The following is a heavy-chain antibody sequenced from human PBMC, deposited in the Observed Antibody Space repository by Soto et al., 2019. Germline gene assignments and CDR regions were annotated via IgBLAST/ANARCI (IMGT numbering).Heavy chain of an antibody. D-gene: IGHD6-13*01. V-gene: IGHV3-30*18. CDR2: ISYDGSNK. CDR1: GFTFSSYG. Sequence: QVQLVESGGGVVQPGRSLRLSCAASGFTFSSYGMHWVRQAPGKGLEWVAVISYDGSNKYYADSVKGRFTISRDNSKNTLYLQMNSLRAEDTAVYYCAKGGVAAAGSYNWFDPWGQGTLVTVSS. J-gene: IGHJ5*02. CDR3: AKGGVAAAGSYNWFDP.